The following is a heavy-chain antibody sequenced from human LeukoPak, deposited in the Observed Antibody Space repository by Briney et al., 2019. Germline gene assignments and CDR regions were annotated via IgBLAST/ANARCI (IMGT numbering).Heavy chain of an antibody. CDR1: GGSISSYY. CDR3: ARNWYYYDSSGYVEVVEAFDI. D-gene: IGHD3-22*01. J-gene: IGHJ3*02. Sequence: SETLSLTCTVSGGSISSYYWSWIRQPAGKGLEWIGRIYTSGSTNYNPSLKSRVTMSVDTSKNQFSLKLSSVTAADTAVYYCARNWYYYDSSGYVEVVEAFDIWGQGTMVTVSS. CDR2: IYTSGST. V-gene: IGHV4-4*07.